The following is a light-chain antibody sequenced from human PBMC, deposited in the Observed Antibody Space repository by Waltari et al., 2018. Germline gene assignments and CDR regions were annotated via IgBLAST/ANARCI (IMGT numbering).Light chain of an antibody. V-gene: IGLV1-44*01. Sequence: QSVLTQPPSASGTPGQRVTISCSGSSSNIGSNTVHWYQQLPGMAPRLLIYSNNQRPSGVPDRFSGSKSGTSASLAISGLQSEAETDYYCATWDDSLNGVVFGGGTKLSVL. CDR1: SSNIGSNT. CDR2: SNN. CDR3: ATWDDSLNGVV. J-gene: IGLJ2*01.